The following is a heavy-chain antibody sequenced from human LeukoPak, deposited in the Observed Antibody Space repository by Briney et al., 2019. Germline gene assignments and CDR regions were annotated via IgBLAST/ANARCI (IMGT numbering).Heavy chain of an antibody. CDR1: GYTFANYY. CDR3: ARNWNYLNYYFDY. CDR2: INPNGGST. V-gene: IGHV1-46*01. Sequence: GASVKVSCKASGYTFANYYIHWVRQAPGQGLEWMGIINPNGGSTRYAQKFQGRVTMTGDTSTSTVYMELSSLGSEDTAVYYCARNWNYLNYYFDYWGQGTLVTVSS. D-gene: IGHD1-7*01. J-gene: IGHJ4*02.